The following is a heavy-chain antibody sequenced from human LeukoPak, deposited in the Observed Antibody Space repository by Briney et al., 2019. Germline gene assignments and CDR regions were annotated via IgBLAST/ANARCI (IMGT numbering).Heavy chain of an antibody. CDR1: YW. J-gene: IGHJ4*02. CDR2: INQHGSES. CDR3: ARGGLFRYGGTSGDY. D-gene: IGHD4/OR15-4a*01. Sequence: YWMSWVRQAPGKGLEWVANINQHGSESYYVDSVKGRFIISRDNAKNSMYLHMSSLRGDDMAVYYCARGGLFRYGGTSGDYWGQGTLVTVSS. V-gene: IGHV3-7*01.